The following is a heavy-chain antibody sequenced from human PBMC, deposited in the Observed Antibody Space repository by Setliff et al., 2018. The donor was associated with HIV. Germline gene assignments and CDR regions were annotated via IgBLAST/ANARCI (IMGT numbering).Heavy chain of an antibody. J-gene: IGHJ3*02. Sequence: ASVKVSCKASGYTFTTYAMNWVRQAPGQGLEWMGWINTNTGTPTYAQGFTGRFVFSLDTSVSTAYLEISSLKVADTAVYYCASRIGPDVFDIWGQGAMVTVSS. CDR2: INTNTGTP. CDR1: GYTFTTYA. CDR3: ASRIGPDVFDI. V-gene: IGHV7-4-1*02. D-gene: IGHD1-26*01.